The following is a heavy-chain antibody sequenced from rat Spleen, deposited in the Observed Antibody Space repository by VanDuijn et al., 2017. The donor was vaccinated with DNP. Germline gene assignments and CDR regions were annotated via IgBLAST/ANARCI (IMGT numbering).Heavy chain of an antibody. D-gene: IGHD4-3*01. CDR1: GFTFSNYY. Sequence: EVQLVESGGGLVQPGRSLKLSCTASGFTFSNYYMAWVRQAPEKGLEWVAIISPSGSRTHYPDSVKGRFIISRNNAQNTLYLQMNSLRSEDTATYYCTRVSLNSGYENWGQGVMVTVSS. J-gene: IGHJ2*01. CDR2: ISPSGSRT. CDR3: TRVSLNSGYEN. V-gene: IGHV5-7*01.